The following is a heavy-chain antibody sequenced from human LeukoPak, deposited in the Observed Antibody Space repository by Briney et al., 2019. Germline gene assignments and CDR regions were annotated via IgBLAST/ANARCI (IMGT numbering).Heavy chain of an antibody. Sequence: PGGSLRLSCAASGFTFSTYAMTWVRQAPGKGLEWVSAISGSGGSTYYADSVKGRFTISRDNSKNTLYLQMNSLRAEDTAVYYCAKDHAGQWLLFDYWGQGTLVTVSS. D-gene: IGHD6-19*01. CDR1: GFTFSTYA. V-gene: IGHV3-23*01. CDR2: ISGSGGST. J-gene: IGHJ4*02. CDR3: AKDHAGQWLLFDY.